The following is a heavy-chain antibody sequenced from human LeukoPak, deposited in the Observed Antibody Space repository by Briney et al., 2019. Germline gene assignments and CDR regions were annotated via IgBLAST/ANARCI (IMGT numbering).Heavy chain of an antibody. Sequence: GGSLRLSCAASGFTFIYYTMNWVRQTPGRGLEWVSSICSSGGDIYYADSMKGRFTISRDDAKNSLYLQLSSLSAGDTALYYCARSSSIHYDDTDTKDFYIDLWGRGSLVTVSS. CDR1: GFTFIYYT. CDR2: ICSSGGDI. V-gene: IGHV3-21*06. D-gene: IGHD3-22*01. J-gene: IGHJ2*01. CDR3: ARSSSIHYDDTDTKDFYIDL.